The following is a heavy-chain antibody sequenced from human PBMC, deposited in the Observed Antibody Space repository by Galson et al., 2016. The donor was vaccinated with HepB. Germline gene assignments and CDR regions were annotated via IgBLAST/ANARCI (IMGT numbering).Heavy chain of an antibody. J-gene: IGHJ3*02. CDR1: GFTFNDYW. Sequence: SLRLSCAASGFTFNDYWMHWVRQAPGRGLDWVSRINNDGSSSTYADSVKGRFTISRDNAKNTLYLQMNSLRAEDTTVYYCVRDMYGSYFALDIWGQGTMVTVSS. V-gene: IGHV3-74*01. CDR2: INNDGSSS. D-gene: IGHD1-26*01. CDR3: VRDMYGSYFALDI.